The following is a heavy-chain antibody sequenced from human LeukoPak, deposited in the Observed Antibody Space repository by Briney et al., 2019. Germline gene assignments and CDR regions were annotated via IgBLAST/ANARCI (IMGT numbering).Heavy chain of an antibody. D-gene: IGHD2-2*01. Sequence: GESLKISCKGSGYSFTSYWIGWVRQMPGKGLEWMGIIYPGDSDTRYSPSFKGQVTISADKSISTAYLQWSSLKASDTAMYYCARQDIVVVPAATNYYYYMDVWGKGTTVTVSS. CDR1: GYSFTSYW. V-gene: IGHV5-51*01. CDR3: ARQDIVVVPAATNYYYYMDV. CDR2: IYPGDSDT. J-gene: IGHJ6*03.